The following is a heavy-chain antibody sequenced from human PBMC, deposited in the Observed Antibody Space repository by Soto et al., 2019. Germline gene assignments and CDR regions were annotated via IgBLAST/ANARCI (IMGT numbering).Heavy chain of an antibody. Sequence: ASVKVSCKASGFSFTGYYIHWLRQAPGQGLEWMGWINAHSGSTEYAQKFQGRVTLTRDTSIATAYLTLTSLTSDDTALYYCAKDLTRQLAYWLDPWGQGTQVTVSS. J-gene: IGHJ5*02. CDR3: AKDLTRQLAYWLDP. V-gene: IGHV1-2*02. CDR1: GFSFTGYY. CDR2: INAHSGST. D-gene: IGHD6-6*01.